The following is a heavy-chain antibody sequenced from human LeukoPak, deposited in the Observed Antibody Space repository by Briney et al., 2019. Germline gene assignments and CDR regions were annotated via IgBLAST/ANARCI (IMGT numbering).Heavy chain of an antibody. Sequence: GGSLRLSCAPSGFTFSDYYMSWIRQAPGKGLEWVSYISRNSYTNYADSVKGRFTISRDNAKNSLYLQMASLRAEDTAVYYCARMGIAAVGAYYFDYWGQGTLVTVSS. D-gene: IGHD6-13*01. CDR3: ARMGIAAVGAYYFDY. J-gene: IGHJ4*02. CDR2: ISRNSYT. CDR1: GFTFSDYY. V-gene: IGHV3-11*06.